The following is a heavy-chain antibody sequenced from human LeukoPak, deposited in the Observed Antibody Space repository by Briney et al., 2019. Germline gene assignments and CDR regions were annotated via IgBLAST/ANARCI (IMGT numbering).Heavy chain of an antibody. D-gene: IGHD1-14*01. V-gene: IGHV3-66*01. Sequence: GGSLRLSCAASGFTFSSYSMNWVRQVPGKGLEWVSIIYSSDATYYADSVKGRFTVSRDKAKNTLYLQMNSLRADDTAVYYCARETPGSRVFDSWGQGTLVTVSS. J-gene: IGHJ4*02. CDR3: ARETPGSRVFDS. CDR1: GFTFSSYS. CDR2: IYSSDAT.